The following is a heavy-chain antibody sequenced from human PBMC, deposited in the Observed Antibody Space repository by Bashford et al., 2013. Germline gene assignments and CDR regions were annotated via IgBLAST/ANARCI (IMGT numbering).Heavy chain of an antibody. D-gene: IGHD2-2*01. CDR3: AREIVVGTYGLDV. Sequence: ASVKVSCKASGYTFSGYYIHWVRQAPGQGLEWMGWINPYTGNTNYPQKFQGWFTMTRDASINTVYMELSSLKFDDTAVYYCAREIVVGTYGLDVWGQGTTVTVSS. CDR2: INPYTGNT. V-gene: IGHV1-2*04. CDR1: GYTFSGYY. J-gene: IGHJ6*02.